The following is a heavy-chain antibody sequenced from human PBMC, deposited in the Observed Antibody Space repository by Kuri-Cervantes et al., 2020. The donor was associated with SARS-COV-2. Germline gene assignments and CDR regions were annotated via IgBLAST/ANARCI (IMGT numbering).Heavy chain of an antibody. CDR3: AKDCGGDCYLDY. J-gene: IGHJ4*02. V-gene: IGHV3-30*18. D-gene: IGHD2-21*02. Sequence: GGSLRLSCAASGFTFSSYAMSWVRQAPGKGLEWVAVISYDGSNKYYADSVKGRFTISRDNSKNTLYLQMNSLRAEDTAVYYCAKDCGGDCYLDYWGQGTLVTVSS. CDR1: GFTFSSYA. CDR2: ISYDGSNK.